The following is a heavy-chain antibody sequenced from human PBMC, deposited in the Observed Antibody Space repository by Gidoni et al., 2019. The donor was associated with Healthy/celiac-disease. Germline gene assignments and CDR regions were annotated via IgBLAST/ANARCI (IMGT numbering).Heavy chain of an antibody. Sequence: GFTFSSYGMHWGGQAPGKGLVGVSRINSDGSSTSYADSVKGRFTSSRDNAKNTLYLQMNSLRAEYTAVYYCARERRGVFDYWGQGTLVTVSS. J-gene: IGHJ4*02. V-gene: IGHV3-74*01. D-gene: IGHD2-8*02. CDR3: ARERRGVFDY. CDR1: GFTFSSYG. CDR2: INSDGSST.